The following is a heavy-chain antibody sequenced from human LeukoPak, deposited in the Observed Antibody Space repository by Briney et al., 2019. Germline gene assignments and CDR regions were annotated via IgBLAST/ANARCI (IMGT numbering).Heavy chain of an antibody. CDR2: TYYRSKWVN. V-gene: IGHV6-1*01. CDR1: GDSVSSNSAA. J-gene: IGHJ4*02. CDR3: ARSRGAIVAY. Sequence: SQTLSLTCAISGDSVSSNSAAWNWISQSPSRGLEWLGRTYYRSKWVNDYATSVKSRISINPDISANQFSLQLNSVTPGDTAVYYCARSRGAIVAYWGQGTLVTVSS.